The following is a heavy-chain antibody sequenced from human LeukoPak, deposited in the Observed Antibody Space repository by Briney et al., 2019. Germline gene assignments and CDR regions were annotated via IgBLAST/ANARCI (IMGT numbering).Heavy chain of an antibody. V-gene: IGHV3-30*18. J-gene: IGHJ4*02. D-gene: IGHD6-19*01. CDR1: GFTFSSYG. CDR2: ISYDGSNK. Sequence: PGRSLRLSCAASGFTFSSYGMHWVRQAPGKGLEWVAVISYDGSNKYYADSVKGRFTISRDNSKNTLYLQMNSLRAEDTAVYYCAKDRGGSGWYFDYWGQGTLVTVSS. CDR3: AKDRGGSGWYFDY.